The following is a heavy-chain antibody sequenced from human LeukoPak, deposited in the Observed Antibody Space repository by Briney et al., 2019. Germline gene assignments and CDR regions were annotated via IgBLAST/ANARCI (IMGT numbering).Heavy chain of an antibody. V-gene: IGHV4-34*01. CDR1: GGSFSGYY. CDR2: INHSGST. J-gene: IGHJ3*02. Sequence: PSETLSLTCAVYGGSFSGYYWSWIRQPPGKGLEWIGEINHSGSTNYNPSLKSRVIISVDTSKNQFSLKLSSVTAADTAVYYCAGAPSYYYDSSGYGKTAFDIWGQGTMVTVSS. CDR3: AGAPSYYYDSSGYGKTAFDI. D-gene: IGHD3-22*01.